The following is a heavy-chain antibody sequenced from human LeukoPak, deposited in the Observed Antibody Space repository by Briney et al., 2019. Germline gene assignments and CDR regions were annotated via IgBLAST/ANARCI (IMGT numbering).Heavy chain of an antibody. V-gene: IGHV3-23*01. J-gene: IGHJ4*02. Sequence: GGSLRLSCAASGLTFSSYALSWVRQAPGKGLEWVSTVSGSGGNTYYADSVKGRFTISRDNSKNTLYLQMNSLRAEDTAVYYCARTLGALENWGQGTLVTVSS. CDR2: VSGSGGNT. CDR3: ARTLGALEN. D-gene: IGHD1-26*01. CDR1: GLTFSSYA.